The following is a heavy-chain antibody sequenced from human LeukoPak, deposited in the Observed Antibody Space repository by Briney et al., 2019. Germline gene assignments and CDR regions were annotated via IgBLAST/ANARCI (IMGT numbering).Heavy chain of an antibody. V-gene: IGHV3-74*01. CDR2: IFTDGSTT. D-gene: IGHD2-21*02. CDR1: EFNFFSYG. J-gene: IGHJ4*01. CDR3: ARELPREVTLDY. Sequence: GGSLRLSCVASEFNFFSYGMQWVRRAPGKGLVWVSRIFTDGSTTSYADSVKGRFTISRDNAKNTLYLQMNSLRAEDTAVYYCARELPREVTLDYWGQGTLVTVSP.